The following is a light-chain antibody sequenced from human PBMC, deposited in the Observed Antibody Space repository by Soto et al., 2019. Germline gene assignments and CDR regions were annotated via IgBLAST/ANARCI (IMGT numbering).Light chain of an antibody. CDR1: QSVSSSY. CDR2: DVS. V-gene: IGKV3-20*01. Sequence: EIVLAQSPGTLSLSPGERATLSCRASQSVSSSYLAWYQQKPGQAPRLLIYDVSSRATGIPDRFSGSGSGTAFTLTISRLEPEDFAVYYCQQYGSSPQTFGQGTKVEIK. J-gene: IGKJ1*01. CDR3: QQYGSSPQT.